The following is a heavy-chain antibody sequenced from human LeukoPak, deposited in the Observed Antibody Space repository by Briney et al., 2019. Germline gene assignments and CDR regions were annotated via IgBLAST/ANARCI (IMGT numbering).Heavy chain of an antibody. CDR2: LNPNTLVT. Sequence: ASVKVSCRASGYTFTDYYMHWVRQAPGQGLEWMGWLNPNTLVTKYAQHFQGRAPMTWDTSISTGYMDLHSLTSDDTAVYYCARKDGGRDGMDVWGQGTTVTVSS. D-gene: IGHD4-23*01. V-gene: IGHV1-2*02. CDR3: ARKDGGRDGMDV. CDR1: GYTFTDYY. J-gene: IGHJ6*02.